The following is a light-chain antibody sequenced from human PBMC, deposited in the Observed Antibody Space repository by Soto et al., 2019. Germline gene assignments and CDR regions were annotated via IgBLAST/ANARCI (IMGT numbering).Light chain of an antibody. V-gene: IGKV1-39*01. J-gene: IGKJ1*01. CDR2: AAS. Sequence: DIQMTQSPSSLSASVGDRVTITCRASQSISSYLNWYQQKPGKAPKLLIYAASSLQSGVPSRFSGSGTGRDFTLTSSSLQPEDFATCYCQQSSSTPRTFGQGTRVHIK. CDR3: QQSSSTPRT. CDR1: QSISSY.